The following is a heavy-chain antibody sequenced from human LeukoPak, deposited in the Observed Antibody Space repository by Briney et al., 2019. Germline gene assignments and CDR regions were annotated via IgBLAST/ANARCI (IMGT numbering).Heavy chain of an antibody. CDR2: IKQDGSEK. CDR3: ARWYYYGSGSYLSSRYFDY. D-gene: IGHD3-10*01. J-gene: IGHJ4*02. V-gene: IGHV3-7*01. Sequence: GGSLRLSCAASGFTFSSYWMGWVRQAPGKGLEWVANIKQDGSEKYYVDSVKGRFTISRDNAKNSLYLQMNSLRAEDTAVYYCARWYYYGSGSYLSSRYFDYWGQGTLVTVSS. CDR1: GFTFSSYW.